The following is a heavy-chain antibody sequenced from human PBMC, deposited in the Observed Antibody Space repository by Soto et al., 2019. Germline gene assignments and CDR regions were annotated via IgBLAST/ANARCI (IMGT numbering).Heavy chain of an antibody. CDR3: ARVGRSSGSLGY. J-gene: IGHJ4*02. CDR1: GFTLSDYY. V-gene: IGHV3-11*01. CDR2: ISISGTTI. Sequence: GGSLRLSCAASGFTLSDYYMTWIRQAPGKGLEWVSDISISGTTIHYADSVRGRFTISRDNAKNSLWLQMNTLRAEDTAVYYCARVGRSSGSLGYWGQGTLVTVSS. D-gene: IGHD6-19*01.